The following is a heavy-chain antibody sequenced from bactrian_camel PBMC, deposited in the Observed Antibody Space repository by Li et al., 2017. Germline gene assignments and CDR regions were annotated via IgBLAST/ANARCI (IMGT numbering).Heavy chain of an antibody. D-gene: IGHD6*01. J-gene: IGHJ4*01. CDR3: SASSREVYGGKALLHPSVFPY. CDR2: FDSAGRT. CDR1: GYAGAGSSTC. Sequence: HVQLVESGGGSVQAGGSLRLSCVKFGYAGAGSSTCMGWFRQAPGKEREGVAVFDSAGRTTYADSVEGRFTISQGNAKNTLYLSMNSLEPEDTAMYYCSASSREVYGGKALLHPSVFPYWGQGTQVTVS. V-gene: IGHV3S53*01.